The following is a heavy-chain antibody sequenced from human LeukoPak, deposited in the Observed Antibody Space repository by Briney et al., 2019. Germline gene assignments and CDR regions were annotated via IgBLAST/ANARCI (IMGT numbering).Heavy chain of an antibody. Sequence: PSETLSLICSVSGDSVSTSRWSWIRQPPGKGLEWVGYIHHSGNTNYNPSLKSRVTISVDTSKNQFSLKLISVTAADTAVYYCARDRGVYDSSGSPQPFYFDCWGQGALVTVSS. J-gene: IGHJ4*02. CDR1: GDSVSTSR. CDR2: IHHSGNT. CDR3: ARDRGVYDSSGSPQPFYFDC. D-gene: IGHD3-22*01. V-gene: IGHV4-59*02.